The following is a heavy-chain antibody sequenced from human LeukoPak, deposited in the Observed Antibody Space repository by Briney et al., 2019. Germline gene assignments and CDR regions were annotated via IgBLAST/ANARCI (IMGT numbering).Heavy chain of an antibody. CDR2: INHSGST. J-gene: IGHJ4*02. D-gene: IGHD6-13*01. V-gene: IGHV4-34*01. CDR1: GGSFSGYY. Sequence: SETLSLTCAVYGGSFSGYYWSWIRQPPGKGLEWIGEINHSGSTNYNPSLKSRVTISVDTSKNQFSLKLSSVTAADTAVYYCARGGGYSSSWYSGKEIWGQGTLATVSS. CDR3: ARGGGYSSSWYSGKEI.